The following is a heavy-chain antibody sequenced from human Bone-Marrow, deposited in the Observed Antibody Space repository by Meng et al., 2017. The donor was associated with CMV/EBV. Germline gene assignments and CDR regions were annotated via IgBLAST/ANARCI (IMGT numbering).Heavy chain of an antibody. Sequence: GESLKISCAASGFTFSSYSMNWVRQAPGKGLEWVSSISSSSSYIYYADSVKGRFTISRDNAKNSLYLQMNSLRAEDTAVYYCASGGTSSSWIISEYFQHWGQGTRVTVSS. D-gene: IGHD6-13*01. CDR2: ISSSSSYI. CDR1: GFTFSSYS. V-gene: IGHV3-21*01. CDR3: ASGGTSSSWIISEYFQH. J-gene: IGHJ1*01.